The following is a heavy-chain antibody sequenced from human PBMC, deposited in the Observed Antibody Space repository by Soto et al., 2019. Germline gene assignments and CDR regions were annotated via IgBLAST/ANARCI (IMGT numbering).Heavy chain of an antibody. D-gene: IGHD4-17*01. J-gene: IGHJ4*02. Sequence: SETLSLTCTVSGGSVTSGSYYWSWIRQPPGKGLEWIGYIYYSGSTIYNPSLKSRLTMSVDTSKNQFSLRLSSVTTADTALYYCARTTAVPNSLRSRYFFDYWGQGTLVTVSS. V-gene: IGHV4-61*01. CDR1: GGSVTSGSYY. CDR2: IYYSGST. CDR3: ARTTAVPNSLRSRYFFDY.